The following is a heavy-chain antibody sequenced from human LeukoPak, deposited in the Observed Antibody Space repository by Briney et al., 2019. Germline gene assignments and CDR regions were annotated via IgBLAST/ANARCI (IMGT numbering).Heavy chain of an antibody. Sequence: GRSLRLSCAASGFTFDDYAMHWVRQAPGKGLEWVSGISWNSGSIGYADSVKGRFTISRDNAKNSLYLQMNSLRAEDTALYYCAKDIGSSDHFDYWGQGTLVTVSS. CDR3: AKDIGSSDHFDY. D-gene: IGHD3-10*01. V-gene: IGHV3-9*01. J-gene: IGHJ4*02. CDR1: GFTFDDYA. CDR2: ISWNSGSI.